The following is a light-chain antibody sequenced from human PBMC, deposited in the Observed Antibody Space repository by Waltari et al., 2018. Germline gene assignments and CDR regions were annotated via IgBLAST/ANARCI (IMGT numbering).Light chain of an antibody. CDR2: DAS. Sequence: EIVLTQYPATLSFYPGARATLSCRASQRVCVYLAWYQTKPGQAPRRCLYDASNRATGIPGRFSGSGSGTEFTLTISSLEPEDVAVYYCQQSKSWPLTFGGGTKVEIK. V-gene: IGKV3-11*01. J-gene: IGKJ4*01. CDR1: QRVCVY. CDR3: QQSKSWPLT.